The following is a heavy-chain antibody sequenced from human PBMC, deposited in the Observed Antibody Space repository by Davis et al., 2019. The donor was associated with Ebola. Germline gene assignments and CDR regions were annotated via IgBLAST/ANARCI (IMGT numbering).Heavy chain of an antibody. V-gene: IGHV6-1*01. CDR1: GDSVSTAG. J-gene: IGHJ6*04. D-gene: IGHD5-18*01. CDR2: IYYSSKWYN. Sequence: PSETLSLTCAISGDSVSTAGWNWIRQSPSRGLEWLGRIYYSSKWYNNYAVSVKSRISINPATSKNQFSLQLNSVTPEDTALYYCARGWLRGGMDVWGEGTTVTVFS. CDR3: ARGWLRGGMDV.